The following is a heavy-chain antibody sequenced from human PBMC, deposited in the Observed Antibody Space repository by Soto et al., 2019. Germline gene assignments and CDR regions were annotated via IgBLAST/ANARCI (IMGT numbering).Heavy chain of an antibody. CDR2: IYYSGST. D-gene: IGHD6-13*01. CDR1: GGSISSYY. Sequence: QVQLQESGPGLVKPSETLSLTCTVSGGSISSYYWSWIRQPPGKGLEWIGYIYYSGSTNYNPSLKSRVTISVDTSKNQFSLKLSALNAADTAVYYCARGEGKYSSSPFDPWGQGTLVTVSS. J-gene: IGHJ5*02. V-gene: IGHV4-59*01. CDR3: ARGEGKYSSSPFDP.